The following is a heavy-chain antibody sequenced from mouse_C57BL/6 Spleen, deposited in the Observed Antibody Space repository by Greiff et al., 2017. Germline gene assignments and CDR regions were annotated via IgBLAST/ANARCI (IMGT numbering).Heavy chain of an antibody. D-gene: IGHD2-5*01. CDR2: ISSGSSTI. CDR1: GFTFSDYG. V-gene: IGHV5-17*01. CDR3: ASYYSNYGGWYFDV. J-gene: IGHJ1*03. Sequence: EVKLQESGGGLVKPGGSLKLSCAASGFTFSDYGMHWVRQAPEKGLEWVAYISSGSSTIYYADTVKGRFTISRDNAKNTLFLQMTSLRSEDTAMYYCASYYSNYGGWYFDVWGTGTTVTVSS.